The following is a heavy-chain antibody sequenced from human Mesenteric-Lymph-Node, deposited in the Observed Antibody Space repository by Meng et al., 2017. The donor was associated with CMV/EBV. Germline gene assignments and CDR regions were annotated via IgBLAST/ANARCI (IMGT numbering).Heavy chain of an antibody. CDR1: GGSISSSCYY. CDR3: ASRNYCDSSGYS. CDR2: IYYSGST. V-gene: IGHV4-39*07. D-gene: IGHD3-22*01. J-gene: IGHJ5*02. Sequence: SETLSLTCTVPGGSISSSCYYWGWIRQPPGKGLEWIGSIYYSGSTYYNPSLKSRVTISVDTSKNQFSLKLNSVTAAETAVYYCASRNYCDSSGYSWGQGTLVTVSS.